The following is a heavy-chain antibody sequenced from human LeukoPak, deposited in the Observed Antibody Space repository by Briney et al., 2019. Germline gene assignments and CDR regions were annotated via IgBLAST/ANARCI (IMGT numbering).Heavy chain of an antibody. CDR3: AKNGDRGAYCSGGSCYPYYYYYMDV. D-gene: IGHD2-15*01. Sequence: GGSLRLSCAASGFTFSDYGMSWVRQAPGKGLEWVSSISSTGGTTYYADSVKGRFIISRDNSKNTLFLQVNSLRAEDTAIYYCAKNGDRGAYCSGGSCYPYYYYYMDVWGKGTTVTISS. CDR2: ISSTGGTT. V-gene: IGHV3-23*01. J-gene: IGHJ6*03. CDR1: GFTFSDYG.